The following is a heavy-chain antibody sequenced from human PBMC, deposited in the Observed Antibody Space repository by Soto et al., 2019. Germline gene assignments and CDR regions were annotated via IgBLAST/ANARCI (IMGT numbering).Heavy chain of an antibody. CDR2: IIPIFGTA. J-gene: IGHJ6*02. CDR1: GGTFSSYA. Sequence: SVKVSCKASGGTFSSYAISWVRQAPGQGLEWMGGIIPIFGTANYAQKFQGRVTITADESTSTAYMELSSLRSEDTAVYYCARDRNYDILTGYASHYYYYGMDVWGQGTTVTVSS. CDR3: ARDRNYDILTGYASHYYYYGMDV. D-gene: IGHD3-9*01. V-gene: IGHV1-69*13.